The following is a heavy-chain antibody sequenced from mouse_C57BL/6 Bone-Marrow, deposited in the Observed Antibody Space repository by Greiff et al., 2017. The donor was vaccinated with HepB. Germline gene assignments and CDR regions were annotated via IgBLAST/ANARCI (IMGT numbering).Heavy chain of an antibody. Sequence: VQLQQPGAELVMPGASVKLSCKASGYTFTSYWMHWVKQRPGQGLEWIGEIDPSDSYTNYNQKFKGKSTLTVDKSSSTAYMQLSSLTSEDSAVYYSARGYGSSPDYWGQGTTLTVSS. CDR1: GYTFTSYW. CDR3: ARGYGSSPDY. D-gene: IGHD1-1*01. J-gene: IGHJ2*01. CDR2: IDPSDSYT. V-gene: IGHV1-69*01.